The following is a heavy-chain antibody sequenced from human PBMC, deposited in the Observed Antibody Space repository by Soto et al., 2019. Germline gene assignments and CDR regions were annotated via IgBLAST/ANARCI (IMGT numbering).Heavy chain of an antibody. V-gene: IGHV4-39*01. D-gene: IGHD1-20*01. J-gene: IGHJ4*02. CDR1: GGSISGSYYY. CDR3: ATYQKGYKWNSFDH. Sequence: LVTQSLTCVVTGGSISGSYYYGGWLPQSPGKLPPWFGRVFDTGFTSYTPSLEGRVSVSVDTSKNQFSLKVSGVSAEDKAVYYCATYQKGYKWNSFDHWAQGEMVTVS. CDR2: VFDTGFT.